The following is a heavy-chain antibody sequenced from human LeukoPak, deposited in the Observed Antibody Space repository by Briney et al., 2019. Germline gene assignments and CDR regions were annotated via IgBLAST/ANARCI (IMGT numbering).Heavy chain of an antibody. Sequence: ASVTVSFKASGGTFSSYAISWVRQAPGQGLEWMGGIIPIFGTANYAQKFQGRVTITADKSTSTAYMELRSLRSDDTAVYYCARTRPLTRTITMVRGVIKGPYYFDYWGQGTLVTVSS. D-gene: IGHD3-10*01. CDR2: IIPIFGTA. V-gene: IGHV1-69*06. CDR3: ARTRPLTRTITMVRGVIKGPYYFDY. J-gene: IGHJ4*02. CDR1: GGTFSSYA.